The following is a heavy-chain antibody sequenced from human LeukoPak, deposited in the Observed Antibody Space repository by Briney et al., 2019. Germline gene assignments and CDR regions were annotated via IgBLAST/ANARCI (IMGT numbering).Heavy chain of an antibody. D-gene: IGHD2-8*02. CDR2: TNGAGDSI. V-gene: IGHV3-11*04. Sequence: GGSLRLSCAASGFTFRGSYMSWVRQAPGEGLQWISYTNGAGDSIYYADSVRGRFTMSRDNAKNSLYLQMNSLRADDTAVYYCVRETWYYFDYWGQGTLVTVSS. J-gene: IGHJ4*02. CDR3: VRETWYYFDY. CDR1: GFTFRGSY.